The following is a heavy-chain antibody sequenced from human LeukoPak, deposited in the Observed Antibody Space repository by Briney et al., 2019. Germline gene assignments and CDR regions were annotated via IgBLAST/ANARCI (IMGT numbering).Heavy chain of an antibody. CDR1: GVSISSSSHY. CDR2: IYYSGST. Sequence: SETVSLTCTVSGVSISSSSHYWRWIRQPPGKSLEWCGSIYYSGSTYHNPPLKTRVTICVDTSKHQFPQKVRCVPAADAAVYYCARRLSSSSWYNMDVWGKGTTVTVSS. CDR3: ARRLSSSSWYNMDV. J-gene: IGHJ6*03. V-gene: IGHV4-39*01. D-gene: IGHD6-13*01.